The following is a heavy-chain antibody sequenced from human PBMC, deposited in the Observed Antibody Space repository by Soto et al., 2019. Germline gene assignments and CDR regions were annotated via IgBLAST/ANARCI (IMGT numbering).Heavy chain of an antibody. Sequence: LSLTCTVSGGSISSYYWSWIRQPAGKGLEWIGRIYTSGSTNYNPSLKSRVTMSVDTSKNQFSLKLSSVTAADTAVYYCAGGNYDSSGLDFDYWGQGTLVTVSS. CDR2: IYTSGST. J-gene: IGHJ4*02. D-gene: IGHD3-22*01. V-gene: IGHV4-4*07. CDR1: GGSISSYY. CDR3: AGGNYDSSGLDFDY.